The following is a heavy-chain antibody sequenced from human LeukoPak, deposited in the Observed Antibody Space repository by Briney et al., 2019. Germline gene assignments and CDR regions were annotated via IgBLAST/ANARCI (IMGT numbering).Heavy chain of an antibody. D-gene: IGHD6-13*01. Sequence: GGSLRLSCAASGFTVSSSYMSWVRQAPGKGLEWVSDIYSCGSAYYADSVKGRFTISRDNYKNTLYLQMNSLRAEDTAVYYCARGMGYSSSWQYYYYYYGMDVWGQGTTVTVSS. V-gene: IGHV3-53*01. CDR3: ARGMGYSSSWQYYYYYYGMDV. CDR1: GFTVSSSY. CDR2: IYSCGSA. J-gene: IGHJ6*02.